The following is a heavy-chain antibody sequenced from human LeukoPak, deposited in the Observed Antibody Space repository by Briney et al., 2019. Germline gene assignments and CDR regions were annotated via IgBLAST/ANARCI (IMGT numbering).Heavy chain of an antibody. CDR1: GYTFTSYY. CDR3: ARVRSDRPIPWLRIAAAGTLDY. Sequence: ASVKASCKASGYTFTSYYMHWVRQAPGQGLEWMGIINPSGGSTSYAQKFQGRVTMTRDTSTSTVYMELSSLRSEDTAVYYCARVRSDRPIPWLRIAAAGTLDYWGQGTLVTVSS. CDR2: INPSGGST. J-gene: IGHJ4*02. V-gene: IGHV1-46*01. D-gene: IGHD6-13*01.